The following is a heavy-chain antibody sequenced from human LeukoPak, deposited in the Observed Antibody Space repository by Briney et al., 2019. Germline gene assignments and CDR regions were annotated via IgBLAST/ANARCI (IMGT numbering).Heavy chain of an antibody. CDR1: GFTFSSYG. D-gene: IGHD2-2*01. V-gene: IGHV3-33*01. J-gene: IGHJ5*02. CDR3: ARDFAPAALTDNWFDP. Sequence: GGSLRLSCAASGFTFSSYGMHWVRQAPGKGLEWVAVIWYDGSNKYYADSVKGRFTTSRDNSKNTLYLQMNSLRAEDTAVYYCARDFAPAALTDNWFDPWGQGTLVTVSS. CDR2: IWYDGSNK.